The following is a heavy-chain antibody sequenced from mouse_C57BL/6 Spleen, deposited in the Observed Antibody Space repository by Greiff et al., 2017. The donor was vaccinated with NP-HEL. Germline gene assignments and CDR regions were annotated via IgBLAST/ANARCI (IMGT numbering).Heavy chain of an antibody. CDR1: GYTFTSYW. CDR3: ARRKYAYSTTDY. D-gene: IGHD2-5*01. V-gene: IGHV1-55*01. Sequence: QVQLQQPGAELVKPGASVKMSCKASGYTFTSYWITWVKQRPGQGLEWIGDIYPGSGSTNYNEKFKSKATLTVDTSSSTAYMQLSSLTSEDSAVYYCARRKYAYSTTDYWGQGTTLTVSS. J-gene: IGHJ2*01. CDR2: IYPGSGST.